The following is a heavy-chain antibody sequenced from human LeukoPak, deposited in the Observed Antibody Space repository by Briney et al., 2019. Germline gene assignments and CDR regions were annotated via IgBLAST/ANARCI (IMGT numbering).Heavy chain of an antibody. J-gene: IGHJ6*02. V-gene: IGHV4-34*01. Sequence: SETLSLTCAVYGGSFSGYYWSWIRQPPGKGLEWIGEINHSGSTNYNPSLKSRVTISVDTSKNQFSLKLSSVIAADTAVYYCASALNYYDSSSRMDVWGQGTTVTVSS. CDR3: ASALNYYDSSSRMDV. CDR2: INHSGST. D-gene: IGHD3-22*01. CDR1: GGSFSGYY.